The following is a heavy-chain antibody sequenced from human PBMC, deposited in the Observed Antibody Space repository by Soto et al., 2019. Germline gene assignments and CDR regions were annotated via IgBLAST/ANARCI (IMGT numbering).Heavy chain of an antibody. D-gene: IGHD2-8*01. CDR3: ARHEEGYCTNGVCLNWFDP. J-gene: IGHJ5*02. V-gene: IGHV4-39*01. Sequence: SETLSLTCPVSGGSISSSSYYWGWIRQPPGKGLEWIGSIYYSGSTYYNPSLKSRVTISVDTSKNQFSLKLSSVTAADTAVYYCARHEEGYCTNGVCLNWFDPWGQGTLVTVSS. CDR1: GGSISSSSYY. CDR2: IYYSGST.